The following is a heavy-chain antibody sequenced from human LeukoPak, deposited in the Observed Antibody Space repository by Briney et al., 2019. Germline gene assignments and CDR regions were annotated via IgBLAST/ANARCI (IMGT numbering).Heavy chain of an antibody. D-gene: IGHD2/OR15-2a*01. V-gene: IGHV4-59*01. CDR1: GGSMKNSF. CDR3: AQNRFQLSGAYWFDP. J-gene: IGHJ5*02. Sequence: PSETLSLTCSVSGGSMKNSFWSWIRQPPGKGLEWIGYVSDTGITNSNPSLKSRVTFSIDTSKDQFYLKLRSVAAADTALYFCAQNRFQLSGAYWFDPWGRGTLVTVSS. CDR2: VSDTGIT.